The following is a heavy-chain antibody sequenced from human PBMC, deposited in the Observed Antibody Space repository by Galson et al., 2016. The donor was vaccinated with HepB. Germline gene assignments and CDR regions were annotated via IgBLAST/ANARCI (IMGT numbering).Heavy chain of an antibody. D-gene: IGHD2-15*01. CDR1: EYSFTTYW. Sequence: QSGAEVKKPGESLKISCKGSEYSFTTYWIGWVRQMPGKGLEWMGIIYPGDPDTRYSPSFHGQVTISADKSINTAYLQWSSLKASDTGMYYCARHDGARIDCRGGRCYTRAFDYWGQGTLVTVSS. CDR3: ARHDGARIDCRGGRCYTRAFDY. J-gene: IGHJ4*02. CDR2: IYPGDPDT. V-gene: IGHV5-51*01.